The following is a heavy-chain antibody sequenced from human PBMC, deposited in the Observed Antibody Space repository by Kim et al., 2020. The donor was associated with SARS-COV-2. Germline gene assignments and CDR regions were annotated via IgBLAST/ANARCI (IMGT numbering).Heavy chain of an antibody. J-gene: IGHJ3*02. D-gene: IGHD5-12*01. Sequence: SVKVSCKASGGTFSSYAISWVRQAPGQGLEWMGRIIPILGIANYAQKFQGRVTITADKSTSTAYMELSSLRSEDTAVYYCARETSLDGYNRVDAFDIWGQGTMVTVSS. V-gene: IGHV1-69*04. CDR3: ARETSLDGYNRVDAFDI. CDR1: GGTFSSYA. CDR2: IIPILGIA.